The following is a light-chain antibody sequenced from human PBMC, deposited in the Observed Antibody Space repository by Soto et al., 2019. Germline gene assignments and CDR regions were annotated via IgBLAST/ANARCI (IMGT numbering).Light chain of an antibody. V-gene: IGLV2-14*01. J-gene: IGLJ1*01. CDR3: YSYATRNTSQIV. Sequence: QSVLTQPASVSGSPGQSITISCTGTSSDVGGYNYVSWYQQHPGKAPKFMIYDVSNRPSGVSNRFSGSKSGNTASLSISGIPAEDEADYSGYSYATRNTSQIVFGAGTKLTVL. CDR1: SSDVGGYNY. CDR2: DVS.